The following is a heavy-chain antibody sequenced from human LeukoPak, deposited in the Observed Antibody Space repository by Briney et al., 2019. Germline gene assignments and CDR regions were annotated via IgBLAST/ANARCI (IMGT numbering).Heavy chain of an antibody. J-gene: IGHJ6*02. D-gene: IGHD1-14*01. CDR3: ARQPPGYYYGMDV. V-gene: IGHV1-46*01. Sequence: ASVKVSCKASGYTFTSYYMHWVRQAPGQGLEWMGIINPSGGSTSYAQKFQGRVTMTRDTSTSTVYMELSSLRSEDMAVYYCARQPPGYYYGMDVWGQGTTVTVSS. CDR2: INPSGGST. CDR1: GYTFTSYY.